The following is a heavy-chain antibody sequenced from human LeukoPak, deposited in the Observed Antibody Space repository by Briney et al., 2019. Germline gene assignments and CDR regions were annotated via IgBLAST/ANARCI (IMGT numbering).Heavy chain of an antibody. J-gene: IGHJ4*02. D-gene: IGHD6-19*01. CDR3: ARLATAGYLNF. V-gene: IGHV4-59*08. CDR2: FYYSGST. Sequence: SETLSLTFTVSGGSISSYYWSWIRQPPGEGLEWIGYFYYSGSTKYNPSLKSRVTISVDTSKNQFSLELSSVTAADTAVYYCARLATAGYLNFWGQGALVTVSS. CDR1: GGSISSYY.